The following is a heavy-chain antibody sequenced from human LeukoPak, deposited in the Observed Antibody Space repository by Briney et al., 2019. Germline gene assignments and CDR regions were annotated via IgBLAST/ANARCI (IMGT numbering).Heavy chain of an antibody. CDR1: GGSISSSSYY. Sequence: SETLSLTCTVSGGSISSSSYYWGWIRQPPGKGLEWIGSIYYSGSTYYNPSLKSRVTISVDTSKNQFSLKLSSVTAADTAVYYCARVAAVAGLGYWGQGTLVTVSS. J-gene: IGHJ4*02. V-gene: IGHV4-39*07. CDR2: IYYSGST. D-gene: IGHD6-19*01. CDR3: ARVAAVAGLGY.